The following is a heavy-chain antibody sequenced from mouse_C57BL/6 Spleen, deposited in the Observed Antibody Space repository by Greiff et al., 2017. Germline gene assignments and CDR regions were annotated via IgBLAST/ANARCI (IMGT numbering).Heavy chain of an antibody. D-gene: IGHD4-1*01. V-gene: IGHV3-6*01. CDR1: GYSITSGYY. J-gene: IGHJ4*01. Sequence: EVKVEESGPGLVKPSQSLSLTCSVTGYSITSGYYWNWIRQFPGNKLEWMGYISYDGSNNYNPSLKNRISITRDTSKNQFFLKLNSVTTEDTATYYCARDGTGTDAMDYWGQGTSVTVSS. CDR2: ISYDGSN. CDR3: ARDGTGTDAMDY.